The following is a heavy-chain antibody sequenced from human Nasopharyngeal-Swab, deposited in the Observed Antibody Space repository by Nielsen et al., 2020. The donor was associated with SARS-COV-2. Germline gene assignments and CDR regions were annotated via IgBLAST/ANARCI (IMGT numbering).Heavy chain of an antibody. CDR1: GFTFSDYY. CDR3: ARDWTTGTTHYFDY. V-gene: IGHV3-11*04. J-gene: IGHJ4*02. D-gene: IGHD1-1*01. Sequence: GESLKISCAASGFTFSDYYMSWIRQAPGKGLEWVSYISSSGSTIYYADSVKGRFTISRDNSKNTLYLQMNSLRAEDTAVYYCARDWTTGTTHYFDYWGQGTLVTVSS. CDR2: ISSSGSTI.